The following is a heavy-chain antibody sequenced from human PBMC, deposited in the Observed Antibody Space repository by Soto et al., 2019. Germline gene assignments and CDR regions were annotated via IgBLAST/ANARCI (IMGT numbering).Heavy chain of an antibody. D-gene: IGHD2-15*01. CDR1: GFTFSSYS. V-gene: IGHV3-48*02. CDR2: ISSSSSTI. J-gene: IGHJ3*02. CDR3: GRVLGFYFGGRGDGGTGNKFFEM. Sequence: GGSLRLSCAASGFTFSSYSMNWVRQAPGKGLEWVSYISSSSSTIYYADSVKGRFTISRDNAKNSLYLQMNSLRDEDTAVYYWGRVLGFYFGGRGDGGTGNKFFEMGGKGTM.